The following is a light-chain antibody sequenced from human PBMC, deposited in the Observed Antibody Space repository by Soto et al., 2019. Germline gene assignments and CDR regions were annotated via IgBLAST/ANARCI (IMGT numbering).Light chain of an antibody. CDR3: TSYAGGNNV. J-gene: IGLJ1*01. V-gene: IGLV2-8*01. CDR2: EVN. Sequence: QSALTQPPSASGSPGQSVTISCTGTSSDVGGNNYASWYQQYPGKVPKLMVYEVNKRPSGVPDRFSGSKSGNTASLTVSGLQADDEADYYCTSYAGGNNVFGTGTKVTVL. CDR1: SSDVGGNNY.